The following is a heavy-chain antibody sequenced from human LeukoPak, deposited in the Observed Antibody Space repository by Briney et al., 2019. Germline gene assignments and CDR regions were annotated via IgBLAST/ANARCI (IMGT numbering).Heavy chain of an antibody. J-gene: IGHJ3*02. D-gene: IGHD1-26*01. Sequence: GGSLRLSCAASGFTFSSYAMSWVRQPPGKGLEWVSAISGSGVGTYYADSVKGRFTISRDNSKNTLYLQMNSLRAEDTAVYFCAKPRGSYDAFDIWGQGTMVTVSS. CDR3: AKPRGSYDAFDI. CDR2: ISGSGVGT. CDR1: GFTFSSYA. V-gene: IGHV3-23*01.